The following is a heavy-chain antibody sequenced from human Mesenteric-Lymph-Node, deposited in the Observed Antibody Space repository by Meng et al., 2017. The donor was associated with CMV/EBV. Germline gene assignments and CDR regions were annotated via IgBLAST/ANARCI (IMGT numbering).Heavy chain of an antibody. CDR2: IYSSGST. D-gene: IGHD3-16*02. CDR1: GFTVSENY. V-gene: IGHV4-59*04. Sequence: GSLRLSCAASGFTVSENYMNWIRQPPGKGLEWIGSIYSSGSTYYNPSLKSRVTMSVDTSKNQFSLKLSSVTAADTAVYYCVRHLSVLGNYRYERFDPWGQGTLVTVSS. J-gene: IGHJ5*02. CDR3: VRHLSVLGNYRYERFDP.